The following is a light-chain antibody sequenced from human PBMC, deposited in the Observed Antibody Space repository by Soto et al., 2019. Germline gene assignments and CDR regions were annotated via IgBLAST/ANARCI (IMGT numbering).Light chain of an antibody. V-gene: IGKV3-15*01. CDR1: QSVSRN. CDR2: GAS. Sequence: EIVMTQSPATLSVSPGERATLSCRASQSVSRNIAWYQQKPGQAPRLLIYGASTRPIGIPARFSGSGSGTEFTLTTSSLQSEDVAVYYCQQYNNWPPWAFGQGTKVEIK. J-gene: IGKJ1*01. CDR3: QQYNNWPPWA.